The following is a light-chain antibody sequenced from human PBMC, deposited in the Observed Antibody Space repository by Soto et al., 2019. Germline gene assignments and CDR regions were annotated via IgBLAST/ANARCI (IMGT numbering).Light chain of an antibody. CDR3: MQALQIPLN. J-gene: IGKJ5*01. CDR2: SGS. CDR1: QSLLHSNGYNY. Sequence: VITQSPLSLPVTPGEPASISCRSSQSLLHSNGYNYLDWFLQKPGQSPQLLLYSGSNRASGVTDRFSGSGSGTNFTPKISRVEAEDVGSYDCMQALQIPLNFGRGTRLEVK. V-gene: IGKV2-28*01.